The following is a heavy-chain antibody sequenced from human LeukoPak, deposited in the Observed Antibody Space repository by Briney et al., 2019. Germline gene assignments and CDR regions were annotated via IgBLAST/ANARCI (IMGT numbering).Heavy chain of an antibody. D-gene: IGHD3-3*01. V-gene: IGHV4-4*07. CDR2: VYTSGST. J-gene: IGHJ5*02. CDR3: ARHVLRFLEWLVLNWFDP. CDR1: GGSISGYY. Sequence: PSETLSLTCSVSGGSISGYYWTWIRQPAGKGLEWIGRVYTSGSTHYNPSLKTRLTMSVDTSKNQFSLKLSSVTAADTAVYYCARHVLRFLEWLVLNWFDPWGQGTLVTVSS.